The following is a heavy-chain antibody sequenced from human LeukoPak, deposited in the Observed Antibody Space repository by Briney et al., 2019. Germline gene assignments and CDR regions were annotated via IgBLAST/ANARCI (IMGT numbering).Heavy chain of an antibody. CDR3: ARVKYGSGSRIYYYYYMDV. Sequence: GGSLRLSCAASGFTFSSYEMNWVRQAPGKGLEWVSYIDNSGTTIYYADSVKGRFTISRDNSKNTMYLQMNSLRAEDTAVYYCARVKYGSGSRIYYYYYMDVWGKGTTVTISS. D-gene: IGHD3-10*01. V-gene: IGHV3-48*03. J-gene: IGHJ6*03. CDR1: GFTFSSYE. CDR2: IDNSGTTI.